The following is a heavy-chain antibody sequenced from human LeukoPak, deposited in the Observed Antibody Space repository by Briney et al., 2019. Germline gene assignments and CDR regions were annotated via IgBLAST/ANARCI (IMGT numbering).Heavy chain of an antibody. V-gene: IGHV3-30*18. CDR2: ISYDGSNK. CDR1: GFTFSSYG. CDR3: AKAPPYSSSWDLAEYLQH. Sequence: LRLSCAASGFTFSSYGMHWVRQAPGKGLEWVAVISYDGSNKYYADSVKGRFTISRDNSKNTLYLQMNSLRAEDTAVYYCAKAPPYSSSWDLAEYLQHWGQGTLVTVSS. D-gene: IGHD6-13*01. J-gene: IGHJ1*01.